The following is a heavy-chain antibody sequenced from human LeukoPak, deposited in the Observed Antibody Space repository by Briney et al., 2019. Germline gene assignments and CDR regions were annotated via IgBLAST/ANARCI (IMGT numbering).Heavy chain of an antibody. CDR2: FDPEDGET. J-gene: IGHJ4*02. CDR3: ATDRGH. V-gene: IGHV1-24*01. Sequence: KGLEWMGGFDPEDGETIYAQKFQGRVTMTEDTSTDTACMELSSLRSEDTAVYYCATDRGHWGQGTLVTVSS.